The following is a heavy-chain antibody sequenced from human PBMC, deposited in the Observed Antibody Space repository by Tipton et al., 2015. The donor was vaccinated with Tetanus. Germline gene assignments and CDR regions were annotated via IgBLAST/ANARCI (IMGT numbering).Heavy chain of an antibody. D-gene: IGHD3-9*01. V-gene: IGHV3-21*01. J-gene: IGHJ4*02. CDR2: ISPISTYI. CDR3: ARVHVGLTEPCDY. Sequence: SLRLSCAASGSTFRNFNMNWVRQAPGQGLEWVSSISPISTYIFYGDSVKGRFTISRDNAKNSLHLQMNSLRVEDTAVYFCARVHVGLTEPCDYWGQGILVTVSS. CDR1: GSTFRNFN.